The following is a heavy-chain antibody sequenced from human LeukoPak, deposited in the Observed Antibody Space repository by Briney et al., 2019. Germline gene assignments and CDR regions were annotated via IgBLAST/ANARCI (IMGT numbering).Heavy chain of an antibody. CDR3: AKDLKYYYDRIPLLAY. V-gene: IGHV3-21*01. J-gene: IGHJ4*02. Sequence: GGSLRLSCAASGFTFSSYSMNWVRQAPGKGLEWVSSISSSSSYIYYADSVKGRFTISRDNAKNSLYLQMNSLRAEDTAVYYCAKDLKYYYDRIPLLAYWGQGTLVTVSS. D-gene: IGHD3-22*01. CDR1: GFTFSSYS. CDR2: ISSSSSYI.